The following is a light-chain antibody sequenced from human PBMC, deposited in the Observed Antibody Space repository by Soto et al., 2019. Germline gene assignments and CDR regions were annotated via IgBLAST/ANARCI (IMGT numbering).Light chain of an antibody. CDR3: QQYGSSPRT. V-gene: IGKV1-8*01. J-gene: IGKJ1*01. CDR2: AAS. Sequence: AIRMTQSPAALSASPGYRVTLPCRASQGISSYLAWYQQKPGKAPKLLIYAASTLQSGVPSRFSGSGSGTDFTLTISKLEPEDFAVYYCQQYGSSPRTFGQRTKVDIK. CDR1: QGISSY.